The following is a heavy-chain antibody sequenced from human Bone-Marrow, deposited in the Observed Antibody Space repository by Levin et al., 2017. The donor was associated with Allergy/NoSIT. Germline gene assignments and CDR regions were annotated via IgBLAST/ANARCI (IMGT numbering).Heavy chain of an antibody. CDR1: QFSFISNY. Sequence: PGGSLILSFSFSQFSFISNYMYWVRQAPGKGLEWVANIHSGGNTYYADSVKGRFTISRYNSRNTLYLQMNSLRTEDTAVYYCARQHNGISSLDYWGQGTQVTVSS. CDR2: IHSGGNT. D-gene: IGHD2-8*01. V-gene: IGHV3-66*04. J-gene: IGHJ4*02. CDR3: ARQHNGISSLDY.